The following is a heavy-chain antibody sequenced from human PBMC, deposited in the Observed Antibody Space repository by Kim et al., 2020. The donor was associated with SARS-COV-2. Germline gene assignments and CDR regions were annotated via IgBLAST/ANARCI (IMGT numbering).Heavy chain of an antibody. CDR3: ARDGSSGWYHSSYWYFDL. J-gene: IGHJ2*01. D-gene: IGHD6-19*01. CDR1: GFTFSSYS. Sequence: GGSLRLSCAASGFTFSSYSMNWVRQAPGKGLEWVSSISSSSSYIYYADSVKGRFTISRDNAKNSLYLQMNSLRAEDTAVYYCARDGSSGWYHSSYWYFDLWAVAPWSLSPQ. V-gene: IGHV3-21*01. CDR2: ISSSSSYI.